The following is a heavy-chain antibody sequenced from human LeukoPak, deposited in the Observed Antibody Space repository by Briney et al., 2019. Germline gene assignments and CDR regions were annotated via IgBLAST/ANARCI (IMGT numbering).Heavy chain of an antibody. V-gene: IGHV1-18*01. D-gene: IGHD1-26*01. CDR3: ARDPPETSWGGSETYYYYMDV. Sequence: GASVKVSCKASGYTFTSYGISWVRQAPGQGLEWMGWISAYNGNTNYAQKLQGRVTMTTDTSTSTAYMELRSLRSDDTAEYYCARDPPETSWGGSETYYYYMDVWGKGTTVTVSS. CDR2: ISAYNGNT. CDR1: GYTFTSYG. J-gene: IGHJ6*03.